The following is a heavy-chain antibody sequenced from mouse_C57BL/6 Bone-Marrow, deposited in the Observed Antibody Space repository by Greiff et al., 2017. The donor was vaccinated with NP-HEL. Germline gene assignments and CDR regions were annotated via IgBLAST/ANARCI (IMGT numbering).Heavy chain of an antibody. CDR3: ARSNTTVVADFDY. D-gene: IGHD1-1*01. V-gene: IGHV1-81*01. Sequence: QVQLQQSGAELARPGASVKLSCKASGYTFTSYGISWVKQRTGQGLEWIGEIYPRSGNTYYNEKFKGKATLTADKSTSTAYMELRSLTSEDSAVYFCARSNTTVVADFDYWGQGTTRTVSS. J-gene: IGHJ2*01. CDR2: IYPRSGNT. CDR1: GYTFTSYG.